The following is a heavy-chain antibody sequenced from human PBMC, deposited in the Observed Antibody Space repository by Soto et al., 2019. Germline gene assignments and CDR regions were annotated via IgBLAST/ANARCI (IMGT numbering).Heavy chain of an antibody. CDR2: ISSNGGST. CDR1: GFTFSSYA. D-gene: IGHD6-19*01. Sequence: PGGSLRLSCAASGFTFSSYAMHWVRQAPGKGLEYVSAISSNGGSTYYADSVKGRFTISRDNSKNTLYLQMSSLRAEDTAVYYCVKDSRLQWLVPFDYWGQGTLVTVSS. J-gene: IGHJ4*02. V-gene: IGHV3-64D*06. CDR3: VKDSRLQWLVPFDY.